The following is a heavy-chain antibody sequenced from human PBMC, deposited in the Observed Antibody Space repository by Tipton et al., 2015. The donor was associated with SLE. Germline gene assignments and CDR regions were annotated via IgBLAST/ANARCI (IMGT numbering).Heavy chain of an antibody. J-gene: IGHJ4*02. CDR3: ARGISSGWWNY. Sequence: TLSLTCAVYGGSFSGYYGSWIRQPPGKGLEWLGEMSHSGGTNYNPSLKSRVTISVDTSKNQFSLKLSSVTAADTAVYYCARGISSGWWNYWGQGNLVTVSS. CDR2: MSHSGGT. CDR1: GGSFSGYY. V-gene: IGHV4-34*01. D-gene: IGHD6-19*01.